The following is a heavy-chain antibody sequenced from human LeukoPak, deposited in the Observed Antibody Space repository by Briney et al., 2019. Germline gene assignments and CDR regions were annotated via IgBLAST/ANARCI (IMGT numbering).Heavy chain of an antibody. CDR3: ARGRGGHDDAFDI. J-gene: IGHJ3*02. D-gene: IGHD5-24*01. CDR1: GGSFSGCY. CDR2: IFYSGTS. Sequence: SETLSLTCAVYGGSFSGCYWSWIRQPPGKGLEWIGYIFYSGTSNYNPSLKSRVTTSVDTSKNQVSLKLSSVTAADTALYYCARGRGGHDDAFDIWGQGTMVTASS. V-gene: IGHV4-59*01.